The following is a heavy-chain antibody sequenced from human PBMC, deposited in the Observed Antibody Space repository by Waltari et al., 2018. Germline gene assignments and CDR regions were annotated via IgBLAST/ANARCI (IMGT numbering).Heavy chain of an antibody. J-gene: IGHJ4*03. Sequence: QLQMQESGPSLVRPSETLSLTCAVSGGSITTITYFWGWIRQPPGKGLEWIASFSYNGNTYYKPSLKSRVTISGDTSKNQFSLLLTSVTAADTAVYYCARGLGAIYWGHGTLVTVSS. CDR1: GGSITTITYF. D-gene: IGHD2-21*01. CDR3: ARGLGAIY. V-gene: IGHV4-39*07. CDR2: FSYNGNT.